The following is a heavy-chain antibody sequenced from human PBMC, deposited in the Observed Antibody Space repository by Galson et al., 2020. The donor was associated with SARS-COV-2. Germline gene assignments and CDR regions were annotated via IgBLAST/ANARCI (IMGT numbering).Heavy chain of an antibody. CDR1: GYTFNSYG. D-gene: IGHD3-22*01. CDR3: ARESGGSSGYYSLDY. CDR2: ISAYNGNT. J-gene: IGHJ4*02. Sequence: ASVKVSCKASGYTFNSYGISWVRQAPGQGLEWMGWISAYNGNTNYAQKLQGRVTMTTDTSTSTAYMELRSLRSDDTAVYYCARESGGSSGYYSLDYWGQGTLVTVSS. V-gene: IGHV1-18*01.